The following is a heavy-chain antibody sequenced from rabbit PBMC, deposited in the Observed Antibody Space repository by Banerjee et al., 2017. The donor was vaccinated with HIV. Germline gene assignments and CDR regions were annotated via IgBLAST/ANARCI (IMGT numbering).Heavy chain of an antibody. CDR1: GFSFSDNYW. V-gene: IGHV1S40*01. J-gene: IGHJ4*01. CDR2: IRTSSGTT. D-gene: IGHD1-1*01. CDR3: VRGSISGTDYNL. Sequence: QSLEESGGDLVKPGASLTLTCTASGFSFSDNYWICWVRQAPGKGLEWIACIRTSSGTTWYASWVNGRFTISSHNAQNTLYLQLNSLTAADTATYFCVRGSISGTDYNLWGPGTLVTVS.